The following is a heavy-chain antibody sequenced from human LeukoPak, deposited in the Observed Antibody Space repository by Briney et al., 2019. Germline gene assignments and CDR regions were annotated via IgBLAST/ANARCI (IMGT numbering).Heavy chain of an antibody. CDR1: GGSISSGGYY. CDR2: IYYSGST. CDR3: ARDLRAVGFDY. Sequence: PSETLSLTCTVSGGSISSGGYYWSWIRQHPGRGLEWIGYIYYSGSTYYNPSLKSRVTISVDTSKNQFSLKLSSVTAADTAVYYCARDLRAVGFDYWGQGTLVTVSS. V-gene: IGHV4-31*03. D-gene: IGHD6-19*01. J-gene: IGHJ4*02.